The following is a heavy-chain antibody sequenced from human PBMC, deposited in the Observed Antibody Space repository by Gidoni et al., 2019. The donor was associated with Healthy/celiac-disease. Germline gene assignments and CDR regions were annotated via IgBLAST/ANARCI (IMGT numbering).Heavy chain of an antibody. CDR2: ISSSSSYI. V-gene: IGHV3-21*01. CDR1: GLTFSRYS. D-gene: IGHD4-17*01. Sequence: VQLVESGGGLVKPGGSLRLSCAASGLTFSRYSMNWVRQAPGKGLEWVSSISSSSSYIDYADSVKGRFTISRDNAKNSLYLQMNSLRAEDTAVYYWARVDYGSYYWGQGTLVTVSS. J-gene: IGHJ4*02. CDR3: ARVDYGSYY.